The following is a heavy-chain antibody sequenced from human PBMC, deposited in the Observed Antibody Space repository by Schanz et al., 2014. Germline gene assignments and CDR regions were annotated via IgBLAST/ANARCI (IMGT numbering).Heavy chain of an antibody. J-gene: IGHJ5*02. Sequence: QVQLVQSGAEVKKPGASVKVSCKASGYIFIGYYIHWVRQAPGQGFEWMGWINPLSGATDYAPTFQGRVSMTRDTSISTAYMEVTRLVSSDTAVYYCARRGPNCSNNACYHGWFDPWGQGTLVTVSS. CDR2: INPLSGAT. V-gene: IGHV1-2*02. D-gene: IGHD4-4*01. CDR3: ARRGPNCSNNACYHGWFDP. CDR1: GYIFIGYY.